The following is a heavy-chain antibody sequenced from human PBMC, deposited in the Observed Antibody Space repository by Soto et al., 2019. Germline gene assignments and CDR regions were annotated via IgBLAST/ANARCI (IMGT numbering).Heavy chain of an antibody. CDR1: GFTFSSYA. CDR3: TISATARGGYDY. Sequence: PGGSLRLSCAASGFTFSSYAMSWVRQAPGKGLEWVSAISGSGGSTYYADSVKGRFTISRDNSKNTLYLQMNSLRAEDTAVYYCTISATARGGYDYWGQGTLVTVSS. J-gene: IGHJ4*02. D-gene: IGHD1-1*01. V-gene: IGHV3-23*01. CDR2: ISGSGGST.